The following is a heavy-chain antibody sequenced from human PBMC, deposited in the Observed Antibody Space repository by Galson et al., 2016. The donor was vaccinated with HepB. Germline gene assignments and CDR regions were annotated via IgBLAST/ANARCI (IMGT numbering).Heavy chain of an antibody. CDR2: IWYDGSHQ. CDR3: VREGHDNSKFAYYFGMDV. Sequence: SLRLSCAASGFTFSGYGMHWVRQAPGKGLEWVAGIWYDGSHQYYADSVKGRFTISRDNSKNKLSLQMNSLRAEDTAVYYCVREGHDNSKFAYYFGMDVWGRGTTVTASS. J-gene: IGHJ6*02. V-gene: IGHV3-33*01. CDR1: GFTFSGYG. D-gene: IGHD4-11*01.